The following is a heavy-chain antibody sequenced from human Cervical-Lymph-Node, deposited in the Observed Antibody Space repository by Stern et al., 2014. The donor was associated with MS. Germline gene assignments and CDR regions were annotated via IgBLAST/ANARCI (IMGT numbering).Heavy chain of an antibody. J-gene: IGHJ4*02. V-gene: IGHV3-23*01. Sequence: EVQLLESGGGLVQPGGSLRLSCAASGFTFSSYAMSWVRQAPGRGLEWVSAISGSGGSTYYADSVKGRFTISRDNSKNTLYLQMNSLRAEDTAIFYCASGETWATSPFDFWGQGTLVTVSS. CDR3: ASGETWATSPFDF. CDR2: ISGSGGST. D-gene: IGHD1-1*01. CDR1: GFTFSSYA.